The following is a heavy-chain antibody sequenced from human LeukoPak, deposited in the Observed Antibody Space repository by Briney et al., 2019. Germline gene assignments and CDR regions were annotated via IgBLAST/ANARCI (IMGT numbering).Heavy chain of an antibody. CDR2: ISGSGGST. D-gene: IGHD3-22*01. CDR1: GFTFSSYG. J-gene: IGHJ4*02. V-gene: IGHV3-23*01. CDR3: AKAFLYDSSGYYY. Sequence: PGGTLRLSCAASGFTFSSYGMSWVRQAPGKGLEWVSVISGSGGSTYSADSVKGRFTISRDNSKNTLYLQMNRLRAEDTAVYYCAKAFLYDSSGYYYWGQGTLVTVSS.